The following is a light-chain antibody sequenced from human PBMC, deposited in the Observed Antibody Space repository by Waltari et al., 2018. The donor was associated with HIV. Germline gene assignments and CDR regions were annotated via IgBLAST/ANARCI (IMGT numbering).Light chain of an antibody. Sequence: QSALTQPPSVSGSPGQSVTISCTGTSSDIGLYNYVSWYQQCPGKAPKLVIFEFTKRPSGVPDRFSGSKSGNTASLTVSGLQPEDEVDYYCSSYAAMNNFYVLFGGGTKLTVL. V-gene: IGLV2-8*01. J-gene: IGLJ2*01. CDR2: EFT. CDR3: SSYAAMNNFYVL. CDR1: SSDIGLYNY.